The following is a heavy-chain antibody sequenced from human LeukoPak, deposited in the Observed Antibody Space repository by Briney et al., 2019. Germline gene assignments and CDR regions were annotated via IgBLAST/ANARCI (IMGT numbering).Heavy chain of an antibody. CDR3: ARDRRGGGYFGVYYYYGMDV. CDR1: GGSINSDY. Sequence: SETLSLTCTVSGGSINSDYWSWIRQPPGKGLEWIGYIYYSGNTNYNPSLKSRVTISVDTSKNQFSLKLSSVTAADTAVYYCARDRRGGGYFGVYYYYGMDVWGQGTTVTVSS. D-gene: IGHD5-18*01. J-gene: IGHJ6*02. V-gene: IGHV4-59*12. CDR2: IYYSGNT.